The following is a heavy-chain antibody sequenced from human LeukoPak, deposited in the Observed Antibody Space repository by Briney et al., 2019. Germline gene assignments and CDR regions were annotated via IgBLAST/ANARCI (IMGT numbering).Heavy chain of an antibody. V-gene: IGHV3-66*01. CDR3: ARAYDSSGYYGVNNWFDP. D-gene: IGHD3-22*01. CDR2: IYSGGST. Sequence: GGSLRLSCAASGFTVSSNYMSWVRQAPGKGLEWVSVIYSGGSTYYADSVKGRFTISRDNSKNTLYLQMNSLRAEDTAVYYCARAYDSSGYYGVNNWFDPWGQGTLVTVSS. CDR1: GFTVSSNY. J-gene: IGHJ5*02.